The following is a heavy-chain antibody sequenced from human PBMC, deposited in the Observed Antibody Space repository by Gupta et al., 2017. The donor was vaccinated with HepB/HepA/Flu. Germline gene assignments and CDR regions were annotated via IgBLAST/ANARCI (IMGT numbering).Heavy chain of an antibody. CDR3: ARAAGGSMIVVVKKEYYFDY. CDR1: GGTFSSYA. CDR2: IIPIFGTA. D-gene: IGHD3-22*01. J-gene: IGHJ4*02. Sequence: QVQLVQSGAEVKKPGSSVKVPCKASGGTFSSYAISWVRQAPGQGLEWMGGIIPIFGTANYAQKLQGRVTITADESTSTAYMERSSLRSEDTAVYYCARAAGGSMIVVVKKEYYFDYWGQGTLVTVYS. V-gene: IGHV1-69*01.